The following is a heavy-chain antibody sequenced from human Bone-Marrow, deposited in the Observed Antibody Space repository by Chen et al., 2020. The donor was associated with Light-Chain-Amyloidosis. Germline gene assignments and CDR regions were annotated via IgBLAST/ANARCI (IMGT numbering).Heavy chain of an antibody. V-gene: IGHV3-30*02. J-gene: IGHJ4*02. D-gene: IGHD5-12*01. CDR3: AKAVARWLLLQPDY. CDR2: IRHDGSNK. Sequence: QVQLVESGGGVVQPGGSLRLSCAASGFTFSSYGLHWVRQAPGKGLEWVAFIRHDGSNKYYADSVKGRFTISRDNSKNTLYLQMNSLRAEDTAVYFCAKAVARWLLLQPDYWGQGTQVTVSS. CDR1: GFTFSSYG.